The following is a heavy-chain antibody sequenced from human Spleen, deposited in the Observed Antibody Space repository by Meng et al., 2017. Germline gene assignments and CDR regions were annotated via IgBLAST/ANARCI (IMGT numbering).Heavy chain of an antibody. CDR1: GYTFTGYY. CDR3: ARGIYGSGSYSHGY. D-gene: IGHD3-10*01. J-gene: IGHJ4*02. V-gene: IGHV1-2*02. CDR2: INPNSGGT. Sequence: ASVKVSCKASGYTFTGYYMHWVRQAPGQGLEWMGWINPNSGGTNYAQKFKGRVTMTRDTSISTAYMELSRLRSDDTAVYYCARGIYGSGSYSHGYWGQGTLVTVSS.